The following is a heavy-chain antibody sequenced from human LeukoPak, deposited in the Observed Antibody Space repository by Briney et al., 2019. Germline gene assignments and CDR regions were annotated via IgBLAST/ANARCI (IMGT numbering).Heavy chain of an antibody. CDR1: GFTFDEYA. CDR3: AKSQYSSSSFLVGFDP. D-gene: IGHD6-6*01. CDR2: ISWNSGSI. V-gene: IGHV3-9*01. J-gene: IGHJ5*02. Sequence: GGSLRLSCAASGFTFDEYAMHWVRQAPGKGLEWVSGISWNSGSIGYADSVKGRFTISRDNAKNSLYLQMNSLRAEDTALYYCAKSQYSSSSFLVGFDPWGQGTLVTVTS.